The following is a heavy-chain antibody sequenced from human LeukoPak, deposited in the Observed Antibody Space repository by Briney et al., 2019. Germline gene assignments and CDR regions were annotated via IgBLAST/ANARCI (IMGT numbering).Heavy chain of an antibody. CDR1: GGSISSYY. V-gene: IGHV4-59*01. CDR2: IYYSGST. CDR3: ARGLTLSNRCFDY. D-gene: IGHD2/OR15-2a*01. J-gene: IGHJ4*02. Sequence: SETLSLTCTVSGGSISSYYWSWIRQPPGKGLEWIGYIYYSGSTNYNPSLKSRVTISVDTSKNQFSLKLSSVTAADTAVYYCARGLTLSNRCFDYWGQGTLVTVSS.